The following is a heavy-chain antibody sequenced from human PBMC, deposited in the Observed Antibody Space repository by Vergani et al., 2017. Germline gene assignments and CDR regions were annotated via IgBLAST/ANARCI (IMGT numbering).Heavy chain of an antibody. Sequence: EVQLLESGGDLVQPGGSLRLSCAASGFTFNHYAMHWVRQAPGKGLEWVSGISGIGGSTYYAGSVKGRFTISRDSSKNTLYLQMNSLSAGDTAVYYCAKANPRNSGYDYLYYYHAMDVWGQGTTVTVSS. D-gene: IGHD5-12*01. J-gene: IGHJ6*02. V-gene: IGHV3-23*01. CDR2: ISGIGGST. CDR3: AKANPRNSGYDYLYYYHAMDV. CDR1: GFTFNHYA.